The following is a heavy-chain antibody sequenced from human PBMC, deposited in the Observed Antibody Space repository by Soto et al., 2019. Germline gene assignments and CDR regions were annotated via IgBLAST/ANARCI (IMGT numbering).Heavy chain of an antibody. CDR1: GGSISNSSYY. V-gene: IGHV4-39*01. D-gene: IGHD6-13*01. CDR3: ARLFRHNNSWAFEP. J-gene: IGHJ5*02. CDR2: IYYSGLT. Sequence: PSETLSLTCTVSGGSISNSSYYWGWFRQSPEKGLEWIGTIYYSGLTYFNPSLKSRVTLSVDTSKNQFSLNLNSVTAADTAVYYCARLFRHNNSWAFEPWGQGTLVTVSS.